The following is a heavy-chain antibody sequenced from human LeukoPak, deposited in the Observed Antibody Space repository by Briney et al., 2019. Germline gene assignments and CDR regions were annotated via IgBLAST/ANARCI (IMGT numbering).Heavy chain of an antibody. CDR3: ASGRGIENSSPLDY. Sequence: PGGSLRLSCAASGFTFRNYAVSWVRQAPGKGLEWVPSISGSGGSTYYAHSVKGRFTISRDNSKNTLYLQMNSLRDEDTAVYYCASGRGIENSSPLDYWGQGTLVTVSS. J-gene: IGHJ4*02. V-gene: IGHV3-23*01. CDR1: GFTFRNYA. D-gene: IGHD6-6*01. CDR2: ISGSGGST.